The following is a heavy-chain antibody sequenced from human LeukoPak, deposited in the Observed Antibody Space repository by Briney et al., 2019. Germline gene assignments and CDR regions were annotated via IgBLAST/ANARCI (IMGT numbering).Heavy chain of an antibody. V-gene: IGHV4-39*01. CDR3: ARQALTVGGSYYFDY. CDR1: GGSISSSSYY. J-gene: IGHJ4*02. Sequence: SETLSLTCTVSGGSISSSSYYWGWIRQPPGKGLEWIGSIYYSGSTYYNPSLKSRVTISVDTSKNQFSLKLSSVTAADTAVYYCARQALTVGGSYYFDYWGQGTLVTVSS. CDR2: IYYSGST. D-gene: IGHD1-26*01.